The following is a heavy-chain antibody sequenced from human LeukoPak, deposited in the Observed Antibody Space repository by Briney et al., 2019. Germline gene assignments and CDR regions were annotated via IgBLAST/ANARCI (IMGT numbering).Heavy chain of an antibody. Sequence: SETLSLTCTVSGYSISSGYYWGWIRQPPGKGLEWIGSIYHSGSTYFNPSLKSRVTISVDTSKNQFSLKLSSVTAADTAVYYCARDPFAGSDAFDIWGQGTMVTVSS. CDR3: ARDPFAGSDAFDI. V-gene: IGHV4-38-2*02. CDR1: GYSISSGYY. D-gene: IGHD3-10*01. CDR2: IYHSGST. J-gene: IGHJ3*02.